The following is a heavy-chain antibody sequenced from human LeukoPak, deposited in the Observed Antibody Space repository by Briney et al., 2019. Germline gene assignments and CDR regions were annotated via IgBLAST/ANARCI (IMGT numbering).Heavy chain of an antibody. CDR1: GGSFSGYY. CDR3: ARERVRELLHYYYYGMDV. CDR2: INHSGST. Sequence: SETLSLTCAVYGGSFSGYYWSWIRQPPGKGLEWIGEINHSGSTNYNPSHKSRVTISVDTSKNQFSLKLSSVTAADTAVYYCARERVRELLHYYYYGMDVWGQGTTVTVSS. J-gene: IGHJ6*02. V-gene: IGHV4-34*01. D-gene: IGHD1-26*01.